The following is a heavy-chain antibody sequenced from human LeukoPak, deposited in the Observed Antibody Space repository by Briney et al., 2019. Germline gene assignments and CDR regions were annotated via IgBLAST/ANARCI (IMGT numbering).Heavy chain of an antibody. J-gene: IGHJ6*02. V-gene: IGHV4-4*07. CDR3: ARGAYGDYLSYYYYGMDV. CDR2: IYTSGST. CDR1: GGSISSYY. Sequence: SETLSLTCTVSGGSISSYYWSWIRQPAGKGLEWIGRIYTSGSTNYNPSLKSRVTMSVDTSKNQFSLKLSPVTAADTAVYYCARGAYGDYLSYYYYGMDVWGQGTTVTVSS. D-gene: IGHD4-17*01.